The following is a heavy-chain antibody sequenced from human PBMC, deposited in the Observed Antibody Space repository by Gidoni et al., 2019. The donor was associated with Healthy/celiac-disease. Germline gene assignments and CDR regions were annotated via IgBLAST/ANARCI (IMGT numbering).Heavy chain of an antibody. CDR2: INPSGGST. J-gene: IGHJ6*02. CDR3: ARAAMTTVIFYYYGMDV. V-gene: IGHV1-46*01. CDR1: GYPFTSYY. D-gene: IGHD4-4*01. Sequence: QVQLVQSGAEVKKPGASVQVSCKASGYPFTSYYMHWVRQAPGQGLEWMGIINPSGGSTSYAQKFQGRVTMTRDTSTSTVYMELSSLRSEDTAVYYCARAAMTTVIFYYYGMDVWGQGTTVTVSS.